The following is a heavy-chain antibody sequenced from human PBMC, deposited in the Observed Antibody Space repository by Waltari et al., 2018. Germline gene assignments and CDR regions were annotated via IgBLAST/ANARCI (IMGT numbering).Heavy chain of an antibody. V-gene: IGHV3-74*01. CDR2: INMDGRNI. CDR3: ARGGGGIVAYGLDV. CDR1: GFTFSRYW. J-gene: IGHJ6*02. Sequence: EVQLVESGGGLVQPGGSLRLSCAAPGFTFSRYWMPWVLQGPGKGMVWVQSINMDGRNIKHPDSVKGRFTISRDNAKNTLYLQMNSLGDGDTAVYYCARGGGGIVAYGLDVWGQGTTVTVSS. D-gene: IGHD2-15*01.